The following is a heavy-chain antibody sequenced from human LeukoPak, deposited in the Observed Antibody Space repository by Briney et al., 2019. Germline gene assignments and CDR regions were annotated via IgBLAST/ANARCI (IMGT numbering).Heavy chain of an antibody. CDR1: GFTFRTYW. CDR3: ARLIGDRTIYDY. CDR2: INQGGSET. Sequence: GGSLRLSCAASGFTFRTYWMSWVRQAPGKGLEWVASINQGGSETYYVESVKGRFTISRDNAMNSFFLQMNSLRAEDTAVYYCARLIGDRTIYDYWGQGTQVAVSS. J-gene: IGHJ4*02. D-gene: IGHD6-6*01. V-gene: IGHV3-7*01.